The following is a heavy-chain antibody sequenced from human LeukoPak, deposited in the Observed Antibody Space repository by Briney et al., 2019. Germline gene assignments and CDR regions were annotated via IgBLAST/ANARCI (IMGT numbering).Heavy chain of an antibody. CDR2: IKSKTDGGTT. Sequence: GGSLRLSCAASGFTFSSYSMNWVRQAPGKGLEWVGRIKSKTDGGTTDYAAPVKGRFTISRDDSKNTLYLQMNSLKTEDTAVYYCTTGGHEYDFWSGYFYFDYWGQGTLVTVSS. V-gene: IGHV3-15*01. CDR3: TTGGHEYDFWSGYFYFDY. D-gene: IGHD3-3*01. J-gene: IGHJ4*02. CDR1: GFTFSSYS.